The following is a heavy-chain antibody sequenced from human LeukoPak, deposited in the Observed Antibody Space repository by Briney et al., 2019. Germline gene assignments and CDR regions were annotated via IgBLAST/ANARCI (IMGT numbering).Heavy chain of an antibody. Sequence: PGGSLRLSCAASGFTFSSFAMSWVRQAPGKGLEWVSSISSSSSYIYYADSVKGRFTISRDNAKNSLYLQMNSLRAEDTAVYYCARAPGYGGNAGWDYYYYYMDVWGKGTTDTVSS. V-gene: IGHV3-21*01. CDR2: ISSSSSYI. J-gene: IGHJ6*03. CDR3: ARAPGYGGNAGWDYYYYYMDV. CDR1: GFTFSSFA. D-gene: IGHD4-23*01.